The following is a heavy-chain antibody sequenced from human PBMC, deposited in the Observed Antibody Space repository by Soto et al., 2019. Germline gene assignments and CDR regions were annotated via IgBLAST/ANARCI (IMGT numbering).Heavy chain of an antibody. V-gene: IGHV3-53*01. Sequence: PGGSLRLSCAASGFTVSSNFMNWVRQDPGKGLEWVSIIYNDGRPDYADSGNGRFTISRDNSKNTVYLQMYSLRAEDTAVYYCARGIDVWGSSGPYDDWRQGTGVAVSS. D-gene: IGHD3-16*01. CDR2: IYNDGRP. CDR1: GFTVSSNF. CDR3: ARGIDVWGSSGPYDD. J-gene: IGHJ4*02.